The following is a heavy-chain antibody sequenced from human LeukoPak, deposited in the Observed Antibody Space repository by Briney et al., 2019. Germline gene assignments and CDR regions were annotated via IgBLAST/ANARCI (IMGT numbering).Heavy chain of an antibody. D-gene: IGHD5-24*01. J-gene: IGHJ4*02. CDR1: GFTFSDFS. CDR3: ARDGYNPPFDY. V-gene: IGHV3-33*08. Sequence: PGGSLRLSCAASGFTFSDFSLSWVRQAPGKGLEWVAVIWYDGSNKYYADSVKGRFTISRDNSKNTLYLQMNSLRAEDTAVYYCARDGYNPPFDYWGQGTLVTVSS. CDR2: IWYDGSNK.